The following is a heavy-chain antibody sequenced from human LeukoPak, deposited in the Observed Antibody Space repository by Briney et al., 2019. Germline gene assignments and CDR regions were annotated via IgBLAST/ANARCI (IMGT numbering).Heavy chain of an antibody. CDR2: ISWSSGSI. CDR3: AKGKKTSQTGSDTFHI. CDR1: GFTFDDYA. D-gene: IGHD3-9*01. V-gene: IGHV3-9*01. J-gene: IGHJ3*02. Sequence: PGRSLRLSCAASGFTFDDYAMHWVRQVPGKGLEWVSGISWSSGSIAYADSVKGRFTISRDNAKISLYLQMNSLRGEDTALYYCAKGKKTSQTGSDTFHIWSQGTMVTVSS.